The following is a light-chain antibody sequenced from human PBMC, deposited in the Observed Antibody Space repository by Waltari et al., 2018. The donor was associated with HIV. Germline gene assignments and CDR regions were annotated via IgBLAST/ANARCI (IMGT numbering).Light chain of an antibody. J-gene: IGKJ2*01. CDR2: KVS. Sequence: DVVMTQSPLSLPVTLGQPASISCRSSQSLVYSDRSTYLSWFQQRPGQSPRRLIYKVSIRDSGVPDRCRGSGSGTDFTWMISRVEAEDVGVYYCMQCTHWPYTLGQGTKLEIK. V-gene: IGKV2-30*01. CDR3: MQCTHWPYT. CDR1: QSLVYSDRSTY.